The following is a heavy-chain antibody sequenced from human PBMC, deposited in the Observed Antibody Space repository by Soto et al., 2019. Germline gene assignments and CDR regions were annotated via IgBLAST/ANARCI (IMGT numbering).Heavy chain of an antibody. V-gene: IGHV3-33*01. J-gene: IGHJ5*02. Sequence: PGGSLRLSCEVYGFSLSEYGMHWVRQAPGKGLEWVAVIWYYGTTKNYGDSVKGRITISRDTSKNTVYLQMDSMNVEDTADKYSARDVDRTSHLNWFDPWGQGVMVTVSS. CDR2: IWYYGTTK. CDR3: ARDVDRTSHLNWFDP. CDR1: GFSLSEYG. D-gene: IGHD5-12*01.